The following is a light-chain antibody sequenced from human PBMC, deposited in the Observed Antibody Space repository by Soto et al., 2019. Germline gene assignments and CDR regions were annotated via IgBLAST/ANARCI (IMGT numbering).Light chain of an antibody. Sequence: QSALTQPRSVSGSPGQSVTISCTGTSSDVGGYNSVSWYQQRPGKAPKLMIYVVTKRPSGVPARFSGSKSGNTASLTISGLQAEDEADYYCISYTGSSTSYVFGSGTKLTVL. CDR3: ISYTGSSTSYV. CDR1: SSDVGGYNS. V-gene: IGLV2-11*01. J-gene: IGLJ1*01. CDR2: VVT.